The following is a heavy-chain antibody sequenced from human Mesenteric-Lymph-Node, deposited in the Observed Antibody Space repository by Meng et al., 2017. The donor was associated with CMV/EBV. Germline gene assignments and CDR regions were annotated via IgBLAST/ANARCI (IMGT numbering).Heavy chain of an antibody. Sequence: GGSLRLSCAASGFTFSSYSMNWVRQAPGKGLEWVSSISSSSSYIYYADSVKGRFTISRDNAKNSLYLQMNSLRAEDTAVYYCAREKVLTGWFEPWGQGTLVTVSS. J-gene: IGHJ5*02. CDR1: GFTFSSYS. CDR2: ISSSSSYI. V-gene: IGHV3-21*01. CDR3: AREKVLTGWFEP. D-gene: IGHD3-10*01.